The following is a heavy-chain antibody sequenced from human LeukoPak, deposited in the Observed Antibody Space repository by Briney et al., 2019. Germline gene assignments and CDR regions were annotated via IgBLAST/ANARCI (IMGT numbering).Heavy chain of an antibody. V-gene: IGHV3-7*01. CDR2: INQGGSVK. CDR1: GFTFRSYW. J-gene: IGHJ4*02. Sequence: GGSLRLSCAASGFTFRSYWMSWVRQAPGKGLEWVANINQGGSVKYYVDSVKGRFTISRDDAKNSLYVQMNSLRDEDTAVYYCARVGYSGWNLEYWSQGTLVTVSS. D-gene: IGHD5-12*01. CDR3: ARVGYSGWNLEY.